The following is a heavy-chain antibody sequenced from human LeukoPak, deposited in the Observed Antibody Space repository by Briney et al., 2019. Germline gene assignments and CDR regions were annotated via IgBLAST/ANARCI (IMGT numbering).Heavy chain of an antibody. D-gene: IGHD2-15*01. CDR2: INWNGGST. CDR1: GFTFDDYG. CDR3: ARGPSCGGGTCYLDY. J-gene: IGHJ4*02. V-gene: IGHV3-20*04. Sequence: GGSLRLSCAASGFTFDDYGMSWVRQAPGKGLEWVSGINWNGGSTGYADSVKGRFTISRDNAKNSLYLQMNSLRAEDTALYYCARGPSCGGGTCYLDYWGRGTLVTVSS.